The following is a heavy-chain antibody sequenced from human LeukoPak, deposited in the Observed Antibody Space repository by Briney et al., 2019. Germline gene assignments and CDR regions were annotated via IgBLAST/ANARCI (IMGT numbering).Heavy chain of an antibody. D-gene: IGHD3-16*01. CDR2: IYTSGST. CDR3: AREIRPYCYYYMDV. Sequence: PSETLSLTCTVSGGSISSGSYYWSWIRQPAGKGLEWIGRIYTSGSTNYNPSLKSRVTISVDTSKNQFSLKLSSVTAADTAVYYCAREIRPYCYYYMDVWGKGTTVTVSS. CDR1: GGSISSGSYY. V-gene: IGHV4-61*02. J-gene: IGHJ6*03.